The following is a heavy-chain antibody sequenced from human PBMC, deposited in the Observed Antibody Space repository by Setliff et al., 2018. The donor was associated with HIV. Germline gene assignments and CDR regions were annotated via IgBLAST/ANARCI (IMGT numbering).Heavy chain of an antibody. CDR1: GGSITSNY. CDR3: ARAMTYSGSGSYALDV. Sequence: PSETLSLTCTVSGGSITSNYWGWIRQPPGKALEWIGYIYYIGTTNYNPSLQGRVTIFLDTSKTQFSLRLSSVTAADTAMYYCARAMTYSGSGSYALDVWGKGTTVTVSS. D-gene: IGHD3-10*01. V-gene: IGHV4-59*01. J-gene: IGHJ6*04. CDR2: IYYIGTT.